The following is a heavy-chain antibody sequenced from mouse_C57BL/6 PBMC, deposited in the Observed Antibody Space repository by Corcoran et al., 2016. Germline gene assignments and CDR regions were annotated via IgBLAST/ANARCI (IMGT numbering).Heavy chain of an antibody. V-gene: IGHV1-56*01. Sequence: QVQLQQSGPELVRPGASVKISCKAPGYTFTSHWMQWVRQRPGQGLEWIGELFPGSGSTYYNEKFKGKAKLTVDTSSSTAYMQLSSLTSEDSAVYFCARARDCYYGFAYWGQGTLVTVSA. CDR1: GYTFTSHW. J-gene: IGHJ3*01. D-gene: IGHD2-3*01. CDR2: LFPGSGST. CDR3: ARARDCYYGFAY.